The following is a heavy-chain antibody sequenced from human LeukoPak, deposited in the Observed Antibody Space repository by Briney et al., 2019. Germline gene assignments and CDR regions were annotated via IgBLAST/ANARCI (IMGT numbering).Heavy chain of an antibody. CDR3: ARDWNYYDSSGYH. V-gene: IGHV3-21*01. CDR1: GFTFSSYS. J-gene: IGHJ5*02. Sequence: GGSLRLSCAASGFTFSSYSMNWVRQAPGKGLEWVSSISSSSSYIYYADSVKGRFTISRDNAKNSLYLQMNSLRAEDTAVYYCARDWNYYDSSGYHWGQGTLVTVSS. CDR2: ISSSSSYI. D-gene: IGHD3-22*01.